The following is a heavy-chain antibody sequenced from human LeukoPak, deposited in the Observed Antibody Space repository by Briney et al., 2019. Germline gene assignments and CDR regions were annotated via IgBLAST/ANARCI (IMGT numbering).Heavy chain of an antibody. D-gene: IGHD2-15*01. CDR3: ARVVSRLGAFDI. V-gene: IGHV3-21*01. J-gene: IGHJ3*02. Sequence: GGSLRLSCAASGFTFSSYSMNWVRQAPGKGLEWVSSISSSSSYIYYADSVKGRFTISRENAKNSLYLQMNSLRAGDTAVYYCARVVSRLGAFDIWGQGTMVTVSS. CDR1: GFTFSSYS. CDR2: ISSSSSYI.